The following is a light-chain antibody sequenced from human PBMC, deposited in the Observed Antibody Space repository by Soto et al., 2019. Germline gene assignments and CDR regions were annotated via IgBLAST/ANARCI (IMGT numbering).Light chain of an antibody. J-gene: IGKJ1*01. V-gene: IGKV3-20*01. Sequence: ESELIQSPATRTLSTGERATLSCRASQTINNFLAWYQQKPGQAPRLLIYDTSSRATGIPDRFSGSGSGTDFTLTISRLEPEDFAVYYCQQYAVSPWTFGQGSNVDIK. CDR1: QTINNF. CDR3: QQYAVSPWT. CDR2: DTS.